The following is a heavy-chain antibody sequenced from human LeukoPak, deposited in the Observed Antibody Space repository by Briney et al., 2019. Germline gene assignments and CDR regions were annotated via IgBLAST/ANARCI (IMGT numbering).Heavy chain of an antibody. D-gene: IGHD1-26*01. CDR2: FDPEDGET. CDR3: ASTAYSGSYSPTDAFVI. J-gene: IGHJ3*02. CDR1: GYTLTELS. Sequence: ASVKVSCKVSGYTLTELSMHWVRQAPGKGLEWMGGFDPEDGETIYAQKFQGRVTMTEDTSTDTAYMELSSLRSEDTAVYYCASTAYSGSYSPTDAFVIWGQGTMVTVSS. V-gene: IGHV1-24*01.